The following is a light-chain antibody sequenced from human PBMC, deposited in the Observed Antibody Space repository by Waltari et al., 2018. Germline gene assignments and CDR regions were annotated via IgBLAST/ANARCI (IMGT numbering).Light chain of an antibody. Sequence: DIVMTQTPLSLPITPGEPASISCRSSQSLLHSNGNTYLHWYLQKPGQSPQLLIYGGSNRASGVPDRFSGSGSGTDFTLKISKGEAEDVGVYYCVQAIACPRTFGQGTKVEIK. CDR1: QSLLHSNGNTY. V-gene: IGKV2-40*01. CDR2: GGS. CDR3: VQAIACPRT. J-gene: IGKJ1*01.